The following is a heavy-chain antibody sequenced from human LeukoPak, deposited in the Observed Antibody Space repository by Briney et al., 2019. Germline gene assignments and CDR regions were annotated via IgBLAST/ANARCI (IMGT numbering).Heavy chain of an antibody. CDR3: ASVDIAMVVDY. CDR2: IYYSGST. V-gene: IGHV4-31*03. CDR1: GGSISSGGYY. Sequence: PSETLSLTCTVSGGSISSGGYYWSWIRQHPGKGLEWIGYIYYSGSTYYNPSLKSRVTISVDTSKNQFSLKLSSVTAADTAVYYCASVDIAMVVDYWGQGTLVTVSS. D-gene: IGHD5-18*01. J-gene: IGHJ4*02.